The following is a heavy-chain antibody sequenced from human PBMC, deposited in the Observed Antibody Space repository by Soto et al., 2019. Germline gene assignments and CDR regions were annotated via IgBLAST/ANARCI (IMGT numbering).Heavy chain of an antibody. CDR3: AKERQYPRDYFHY. CDR1: GFTVTSNG. D-gene: IGHD4-4*01. CDR2: ISPNGQGI. Sequence: EVKLLESGGGLVQPGGSLRLSCGVSGFTVTSNGVSWVRQAPGKGLEWVSAISPNGQGIWYADSVKGRFTISRDISRNTVFPQMDSLRAEDTAVYYCAKERQYPRDYFHYWGQGTLVTVSS. V-gene: IGHV3-23*01. J-gene: IGHJ4*02.